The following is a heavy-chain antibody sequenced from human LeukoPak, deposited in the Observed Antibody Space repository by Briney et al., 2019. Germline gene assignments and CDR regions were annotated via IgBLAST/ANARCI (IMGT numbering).Heavy chain of an antibody. Sequence: GASVKVSCKASGYTFTGYYMHWVRQAPGQGLEWMGWINPNSGGTNYAQKFQGWVTMTRDTSISTAYMELSSLRSEDTAVYYCARDLGGYCSGGSCYYFDYWGQGTLVTVSS. V-gene: IGHV1-2*04. CDR2: INPNSGGT. CDR1: GYTFTGYY. J-gene: IGHJ4*02. D-gene: IGHD2-15*01. CDR3: ARDLGGYCSGGSCYYFDY.